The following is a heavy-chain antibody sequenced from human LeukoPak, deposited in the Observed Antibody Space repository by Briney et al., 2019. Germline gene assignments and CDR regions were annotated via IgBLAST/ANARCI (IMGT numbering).Heavy chain of an antibody. CDR2: IKSKTDGGTT. CDR1: GFTFSNAW. V-gene: IGHV3-15*01. J-gene: IGHJ4*02. Sequence: GGSLRLSCAASGFTFSNAWMSWVRQAPGKGLEWVGRIKSKTDGGTTDYAAPVKGRFTISRDDSKNTLYLQMNSLKTEDTAVYYCTTELVSMIVVVINDYWGQGTLVTVSS. D-gene: IGHD3-22*01. CDR3: TTELVSMIVVVINDY.